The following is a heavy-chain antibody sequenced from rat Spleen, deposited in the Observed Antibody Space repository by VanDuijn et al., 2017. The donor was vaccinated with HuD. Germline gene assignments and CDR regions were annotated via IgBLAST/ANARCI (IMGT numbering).Heavy chain of an antibody. CDR1: VYSITSSYR. J-gene: IGHJ1*01. CDR3: ARWDHYSPRWYVDF. CDR2: INGAGST. V-gene: IGHV3-3*01. Sequence: QLQESGPGLVKPSQSLSLTCSVTVYSITSSYRWNWIRKFPGNKLEWMGYINGAGSTNYNPSLKSRISITRDTSKNQFFLQVNSVTTQHPATDFCARWDHYSPRWYVDFWVPVTMVTASS. D-gene: IGHD1-1*01.